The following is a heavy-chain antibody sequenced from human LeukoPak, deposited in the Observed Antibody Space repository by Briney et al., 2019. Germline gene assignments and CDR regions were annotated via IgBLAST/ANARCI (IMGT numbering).Heavy chain of an antibody. CDR3: AKSRYYYYYYMDV. V-gene: IGHV3-43D*03. CDR1: GFTFDDYA. J-gene: IGHJ6*03. Sequence: PGGSLRLSCAASGFTFDDYAMHWVRQAPGKGLEWVSLISWDGGSTYYADSVKGRFTISRDNSKNSLYLQMNSLRAEDTALYYCAKSRYYYYYYMDVWGKGTTVTVSS. CDR2: ISWDGGST.